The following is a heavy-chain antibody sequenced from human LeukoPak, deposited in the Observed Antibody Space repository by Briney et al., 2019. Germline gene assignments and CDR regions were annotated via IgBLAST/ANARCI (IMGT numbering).Heavy chain of an antibody. V-gene: IGHV1-46*01. D-gene: IGHD3-22*01. CDR1: GYTLTSYY. J-gene: IGHJ4*02. CDR2: INPSGGTT. CDR3: ARAKYYDSIGYPLTFDY. Sequence: ASVQVSCKASGYTLTSYYMHWVRQAPGQGLEWMGTINPSGGTTTFAQKFQDRITMTRDTSTGTAYMKLSSLTSDDTAVYYCARAKYYDSIGYPLTFDYWGQGTLVTVSS.